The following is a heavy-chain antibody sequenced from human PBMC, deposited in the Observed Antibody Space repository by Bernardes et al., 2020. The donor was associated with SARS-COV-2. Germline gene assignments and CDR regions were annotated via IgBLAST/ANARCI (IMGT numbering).Heavy chain of an antibody. CDR2: INHSGST. D-gene: IGHD2-15*01. CDR3: ARGQGYCSGGSCYPRFDY. J-gene: IGHJ4*02. CDR1: GGSFSGYY. V-gene: IGHV4-34*01. Sequence: SETLSLICAVYGGSFSGYYWSWIRKRPGKGLEWIGEINHSGSTNYNPSLKSRVTISVDTSKNQFSLKLSSVTAADTAVYYCARGQGYCSGGSCYPRFDYWGQGTLVTVSS.